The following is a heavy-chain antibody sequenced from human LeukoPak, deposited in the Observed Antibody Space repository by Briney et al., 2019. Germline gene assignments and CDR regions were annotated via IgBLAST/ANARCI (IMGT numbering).Heavy chain of an antibody. J-gene: IGHJ6*03. V-gene: IGHV4-59*01. Sequence: KPSETLSPTCTVSGYSISSGYYWGWIRQPPGKGLEWIGYIYYSGSTNYNPSLKSRVTISVDTSKNQFSLKLSSVTAADTAVYYCARDSPYYYGSGSATYYMDVWGKGTTVTISS. CDR1: GYSISSGYY. D-gene: IGHD3-10*01. CDR3: ARDSPYYYGSGSATYYMDV. CDR2: IYYSGST.